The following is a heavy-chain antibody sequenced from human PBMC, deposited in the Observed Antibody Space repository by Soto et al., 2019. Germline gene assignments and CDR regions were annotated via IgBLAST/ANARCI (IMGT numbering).Heavy chain of an antibody. Sequence: EVQLVDSGGGLVQPGGSRRLSCAASGFAVSDNYMSWVRQAPGKGLEWVSVIYSSGTTYYADSVKGRFTISRDNSKNTLYLQMNSLRAEDTAVYYCARALVSCSGDTCYQGHFDYWGQGTLVTVSS. CDR2: IYSSGTT. CDR1: GFAVSDNY. CDR3: ARALVSCSGDTCYQGHFDY. V-gene: IGHV3-66*01. J-gene: IGHJ4*02. D-gene: IGHD2-15*01.